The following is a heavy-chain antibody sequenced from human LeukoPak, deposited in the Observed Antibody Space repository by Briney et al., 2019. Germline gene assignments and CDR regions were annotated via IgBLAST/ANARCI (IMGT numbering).Heavy chain of an antibody. CDR3: ARGGGLDV. J-gene: IGHJ6*02. V-gene: IGHV3-7*03. CDR2: INHNGNVN. Sequence: GGSLRLSCAASGFTFSSYWMNWARQAPGKGPEWVASINHNGNVNYYVDSVKGRFTISRNNAKNSLYLQMSNLRAEDTAVYFCARGGGLDVWGQGATVTVSS. CDR1: GFTFSSYW. D-gene: IGHD3-16*01.